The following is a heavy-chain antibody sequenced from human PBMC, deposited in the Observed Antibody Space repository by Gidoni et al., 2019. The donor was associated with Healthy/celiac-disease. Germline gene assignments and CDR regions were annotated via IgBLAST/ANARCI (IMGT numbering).Heavy chain of an antibody. CDR3: ARWSPVDIYYYYGMDV. CDR1: GYTFTSYG. D-gene: IGHD2-15*01. CDR2: ISAYNGNT. V-gene: IGHV1-18*01. Sequence: QVQLVQSGAEVKKPGASVKVSCKASGYTFTSYGISWVRQAPGQVLEWMGWISAYNGNTNYAQKLQGRVTMTTDTSTSTAYMELRSLRSDDTAVYYCARWSPVDIYYYYGMDVWGQGTTVTVSS. J-gene: IGHJ6*02.